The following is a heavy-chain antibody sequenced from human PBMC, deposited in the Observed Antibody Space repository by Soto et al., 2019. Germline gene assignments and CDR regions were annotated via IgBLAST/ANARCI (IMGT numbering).Heavy chain of an antibody. CDR3: ARLPIAAAGTIFLWSYVMAF. CDR2: IYPGDSDT. Sequence: GSGWMSQQKGKGLEWMGIIYPGDSDTRYSPSFQGQVTISADKSISTAYLQWSSLKASDTAMYYCARLPIAAAGTIFLWSYVMAFWVQRTTVLVSS. CDR1: G. J-gene: IGHJ6*02. D-gene: IGHD6-13*01. V-gene: IGHV5-51*01.